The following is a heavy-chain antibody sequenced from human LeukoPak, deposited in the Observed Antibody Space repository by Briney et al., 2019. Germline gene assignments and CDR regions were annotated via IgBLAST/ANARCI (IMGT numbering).Heavy chain of an antibody. CDR3: ARLLYYDFDY. Sequence: PSETLSLTCTVSGGSISSYYWAWIRQPPGKGLEWIGYIYYSGSTNYNPSLKGRVTISVDTSKNQFSLKLSSVTAADTAVYYCARLLYYDFDYWGQGTLVTVSS. V-gene: IGHV4-59*01. J-gene: IGHJ4*02. CDR1: GGSISSYY. D-gene: IGHD3-22*01. CDR2: IYYSGST.